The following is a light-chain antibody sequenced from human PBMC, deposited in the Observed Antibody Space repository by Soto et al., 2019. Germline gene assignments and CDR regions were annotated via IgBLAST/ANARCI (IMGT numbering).Light chain of an antibody. Sequence: DIVLTQSPGTLSLSPGERATLSCRASQIISSTCLGWYQQKPGQAPRLLIYGASSRATGIPDRFSGSGSGTDLTLTISRLESEDFAVYYCQHYGPSLYTFGEGTELEIQ. CDR3: QHYGPSLYT. CDR2: GAS. J-gene: IGKJ2*01. V-gene: IGKV3-20*01. CDR1: QIISSTC.